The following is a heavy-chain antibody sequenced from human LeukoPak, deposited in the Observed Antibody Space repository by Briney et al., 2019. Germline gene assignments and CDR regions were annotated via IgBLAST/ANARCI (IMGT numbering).Heavy chain of an antibody. J-gene: IGHJ4*02. CDR1: GGSISSSN. Sequence: ETLSLTCAVSGGSISSSNWWSWVRQPPGKGLEWVSYINNSSNSIYNADSVKGRFTISRDNAKNSVYLQMNSLRAEDTAVYYCARGVQEGFLEWVGDHWGQGTMVTVSS. V-gene: IGHV3-48*01. D-gene: IGHD3-3*01. CDR3: ARGVQEGFLEWVGDH. CDR2: INNSSNSI.